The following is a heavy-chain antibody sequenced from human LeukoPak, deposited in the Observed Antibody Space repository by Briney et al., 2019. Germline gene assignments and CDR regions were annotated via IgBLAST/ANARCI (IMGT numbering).Heavy chain of an antibody. CDR2: IYSGGST. D-gene: IGHD4-17*01. CDR3: ARGPAGDYGLDDAFDI. CDR1: GFTVSGNY. J-gene: IGHJ3*02. Sequence: GGSLRLSCAASGFTVSGNYMSWVRQAPGKGLEWVSVIYSGGSTYYADSVKGRFTISRDNSKNTLYLQMNSLRAEDTAVYYCARGPAGDYGLDDAFDIWGQGTMVTVSS. V-gene: IGHV3-66*01.